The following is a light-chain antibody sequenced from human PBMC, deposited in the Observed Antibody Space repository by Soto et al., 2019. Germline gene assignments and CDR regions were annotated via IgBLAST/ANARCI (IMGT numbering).Light chain of an antibody. CDR3: QQYYSTPLT. Sequence: DIAMTQSPDSLAVSLGERATINCKSGQSVLYSSNNKNYLAWYQQKPGQPPKLLIYWASTREFGVPDRFSGSGSGTDFTLTISSLQAEDVAVYYCQQYYSTPLTFGGGTKVEIK. V-gene: IGKV4-1*01. CDR2: WAS. CDR1: QSVLYSSNNKNY. J-gene: IGKJ4*01.